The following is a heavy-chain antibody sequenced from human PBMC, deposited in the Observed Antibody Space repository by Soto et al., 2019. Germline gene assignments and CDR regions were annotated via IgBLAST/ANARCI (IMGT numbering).Heavy chain of an antibody. V-gene: IGHV4-39*01. Sequence: ETLSLTCTVSGGSISSSSYYWGWIRQPPGKGLEWIGSIYYSGSTYYNPSLKSRVTISVDTSKNQFSLKLSSVTAADTAVYYCARLDYYYYMDVWGKGTTVTVSS. CDR3: ARLDYYYYMDV. CDR2: IYYSGST. J-gene: IGHJ6*03. CDR1: GGSISSSSYY.